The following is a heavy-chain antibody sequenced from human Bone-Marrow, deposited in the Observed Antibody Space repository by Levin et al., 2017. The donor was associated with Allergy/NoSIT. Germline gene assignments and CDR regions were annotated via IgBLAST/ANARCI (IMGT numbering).Heavy chain of an antibody. Sequence: SETLSLTCSVSDDLFSSYYWSWIRQPAGKGLEWIGRIYPSYPSGSATYNPSLKSRVTMSVDTSRNQFSLNLTSVTAADTAVYYCARDLTAGPSSRLDPWGPGTLVTVSS. CDR2: IYPSYPSGSA. J-gene: IGHJ5*02. CDR1: DDLFSSYY. CDR3: ARDLTAGPSSRLDP. D-gene: IGHD5-18*01. V-gene: IGHV4-4*07.